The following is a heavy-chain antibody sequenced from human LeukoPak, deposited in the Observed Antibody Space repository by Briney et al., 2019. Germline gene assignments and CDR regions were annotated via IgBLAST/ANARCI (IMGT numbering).Heavy chain of an antibody. J-gene: IGHJ4*02. CDR3: ERDTYYYDSSGYIFDY. CDR1: GGSISSYY. CDR2: IYTSGST. D-gene: IGHD3-22*01. V-gene: IGHV4-4*07. Sequence: SETLSLTCTVSGGSISSYYWNWIRQPAGKGLEWIGRIYTSGSTNYNPSLKSRVTMSVDTSKNQFSLKLSSVTAADTAVYYCERDTYYYDSSGYIFDYWGQGTLVTVSS.